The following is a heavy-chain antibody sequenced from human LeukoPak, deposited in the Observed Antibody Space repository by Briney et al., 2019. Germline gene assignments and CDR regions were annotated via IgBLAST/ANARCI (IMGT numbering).Heavy chain of an antibody. CDR1: GFTFSNYW. Sequence: GGSLRLSCAASGFTFSNYWMSWVRQAPGKGLEWVANIKQDGSEKYYVDSVKGRFTISRDNAKNSLYLQMNSLRAEDTAVYYRAGMNSYGSFDYWGQGTLVTVSS. V-gene: IGHV3-7*01. CDR3: AGMNSYGSFDY. CDR2: IKQDGSEK. J-gene: IGHJ4*02. D-gene: IGHD5-18*01.